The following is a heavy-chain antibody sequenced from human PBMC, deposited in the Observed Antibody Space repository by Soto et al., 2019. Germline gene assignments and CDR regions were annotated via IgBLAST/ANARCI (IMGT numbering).Heavy chain of an antibody. D-gene: IGHD3-16*01. CDR3: AHISFSRLYHGMDV. CDR2: IYWDDDK. V-gene: IGHV2-5*02. Sequence: QITLKESGPTLVKPTQTLTLTCTFSGFSLSTSGVGVGWIRQPPGKALEWLALIYWDDDKRYSPSLKSRLTITKDPSKNPVGPTMTNMDPVATTPYYCAHISFSRLYHGMDVWGQGTTVPVSS. CDR1: GFSLSTSGVG. J-gene: IGHJ6*02.